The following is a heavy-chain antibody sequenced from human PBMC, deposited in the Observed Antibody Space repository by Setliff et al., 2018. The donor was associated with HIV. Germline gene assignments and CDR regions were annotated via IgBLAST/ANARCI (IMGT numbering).Heavy chain of an antibody. D-gene: IGHD6-19*01. CDR3: ARDRSSGWSKDWFDT. J-gene: IGHJ5*02. V-gene: IGHV3-7*03. Sequence: GGSLRLSCAASGFTFSNYWMSWVRQAPGKGLEWVANIKQDGSEKYYVDSVKGRFTISRDNAKNSLYLQMNSLRAEDTAMYHCARDRSSGWSKDWFDTWGQGILVTVSS. CDR1: GFTFSNYW. CDR2: IKQDGSEK.